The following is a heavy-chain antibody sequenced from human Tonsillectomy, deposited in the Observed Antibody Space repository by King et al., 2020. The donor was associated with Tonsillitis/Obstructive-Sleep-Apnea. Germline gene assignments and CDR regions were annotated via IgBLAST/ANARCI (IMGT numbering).Heavy chain of an antibody. CDR3: ARGPKCYYYYMDV. CDR1: GGSFSGYY. J-gene: IGHJ6*03. Sequence: VQLQQWGAGLLKPSETLSLTCGVYGGSFSGYYWSWIRQPPGKGLEWIGEINHSGSTTYNPSLKSRGTITVDTSKNHFSLKLTSVTAADTAVYYCARGPKCYYYYMDVWDKGTTVTVSS. CDR2: INHSGST. V-gene: IGHV4-34*01.